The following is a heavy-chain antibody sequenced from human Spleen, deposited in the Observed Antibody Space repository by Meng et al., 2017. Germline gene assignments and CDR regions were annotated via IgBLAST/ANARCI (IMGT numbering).Heavy chain of an antibody. CDR1: GGSISGYY. CDR2: INHSGST. D-gene: IGHD4-11*01. Sequence: VQLQQWGAGRLKPSETLSLTWAGYGGSISGYYWTWSRQPPGKGLEWIGEINHSGSTTYNPSLKSRVTISVDTSKNQFSLKLNSVTAADTAVYYCARGPRITVAGGWFDPWGQGTLVTVSS. V-gene: IGHV4-34*01. J-gene: IGHJ5*02. CDR3: ARGPRITVAGGWFDP.